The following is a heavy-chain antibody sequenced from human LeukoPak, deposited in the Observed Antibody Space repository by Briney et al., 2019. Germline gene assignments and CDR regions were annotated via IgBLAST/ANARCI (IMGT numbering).Heavy chain of an antibody. V-gene: IGHV4-31*03. D-gene: IGHD5-18*01. Sequence: SETLSLTCTVSGGSISSGGYYWSWIRQHPGKGLEWIGYISYSRSTYYNPSLNSRVTISVGTSKSQFSLKLSSVTAADTAVYYCARVRGYSYGELDYWGQGTLVTVSS. CDR2: ISYSRST. CDR1: GGSISSGGYY. CDR3: ARVRGYSYGELDY. J-gene: IGHJ4*02.